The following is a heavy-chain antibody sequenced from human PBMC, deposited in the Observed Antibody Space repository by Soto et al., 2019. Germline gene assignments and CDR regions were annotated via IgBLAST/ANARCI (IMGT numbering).Heavy chain of an antibody. V-gene: IGHV4-39*01. CDR1: GGSINSSSYY. D-gene: IGHD4-17*01. CDR3: ATRDALTTYYFDN. Sequence: PSETLSLTCTVSGGSINSSSYYWGWIRQPPGKGLEWIGSIYYSGITYSNPSLESRVTISVDTSKNQFSLKLSSVTAADTAVYFCATRDALTTYYFDNWGRGTLVTVSS. CDR2: IYYSGIT. J-gene: IGHJ4*02.